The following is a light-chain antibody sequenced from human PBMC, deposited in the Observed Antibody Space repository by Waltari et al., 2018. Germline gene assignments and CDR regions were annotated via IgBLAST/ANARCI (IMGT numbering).Light chain of an antibody. CDR1: SSDVGSYNI. Sequence: QSALTQPASVSGSPGKSITISCTGTSSDVGSYNIVSWQQQHPGKAPRRITYEVTKRPAGISDRFSGSKSGNTASLTISVLQAEDEADDYCSAYAGTPVVLGGGTKLTVL. V-gene: IGLV2-23*02. J-gene: IGLJ2*01. CDR3: SAYAGTPVV. CDR2: EVT.